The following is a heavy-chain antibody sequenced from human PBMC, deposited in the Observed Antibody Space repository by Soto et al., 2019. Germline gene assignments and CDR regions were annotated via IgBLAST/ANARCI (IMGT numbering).Heavy chain of an antibody. Sequence: ASVKVSCKASGYTSTSYYMHWVRQAPGQGLEWMGIINPSGGSTSYAQKFQGRVTMTRDTSTSTVYMELSSLRSEDTAVYYCARDRNYDILTGYPKPIYYYYYMDVWGKGTTVTVSS. V-gene: IGHV1-46*03. CDR3: ARDRNYDILTGYPKPIYYYYYMDV. D-gene: IGHD3-9*01. J-gene: IGHJ6*03. CDR2: INPSGGST. CDR1: GYTSTSYY.